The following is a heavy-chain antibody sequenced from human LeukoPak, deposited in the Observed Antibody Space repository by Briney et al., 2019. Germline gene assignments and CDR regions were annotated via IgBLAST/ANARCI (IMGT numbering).Heavy chain of an antibody. CDR2: ISWDGGST. J-gene: IGHJ4*02. V-gene: IGHV3-43D*03. D-gene: IGHD6-19*01. Sequence: GGSLRLSCAASGFTFDDYAMHWVRQAPGKGLEWVSLISWDGGSTYYADSVKGRFTISRDNSKNSLYLQMNSLGAEDTALYYCAKGSSGWYDSFDYWGQGTLVTVSS. CDR1: GFTFDDYA. CDR3: AKGSSGWYDSFDY.